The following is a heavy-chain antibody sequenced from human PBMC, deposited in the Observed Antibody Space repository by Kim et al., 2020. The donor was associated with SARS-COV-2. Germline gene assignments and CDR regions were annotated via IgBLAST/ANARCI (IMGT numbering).Heavy chain of an antibody. V-gene: IGHV3-33*06. J-gene: IGHJ6*02. D-gene: IGHD4-17*01. CDR2: IWYDGSNK. CDR3: AKVIRDGDYGMDV. Sequence: GGSLRLSCAASGFTFSSYGMHWVRQAPGKGLEWVAVIWYDGSNKYYADSVKGRFTISRDNSKNTLYLQMNSLRAEDTAVYYCAKVIRDGDYGMDVWGQGTTVTVSS. CDR1: GFTFSSYG.